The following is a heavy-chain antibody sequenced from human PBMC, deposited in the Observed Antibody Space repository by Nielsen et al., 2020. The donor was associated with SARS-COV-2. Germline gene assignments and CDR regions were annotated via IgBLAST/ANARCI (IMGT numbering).Heavy chain of an antibody. CDR1: GFTFNIYA. J-gene: IGHJ3*01. CDR3: AKDGVVRGDALDL. CDR2: FSASGGIT. V-gene: IGHV3-23*01. Sequence: GESLKISCAASGFTFNIYAMAWVRRAPGRGLRGVTGFSASGGITYYTDSRKGRFSISIDNSKNTLFLQMHSLRVEDTALYYCAKDGVVRGDALDLWGQGTMVTVSS. D-gene: IGHD3-10*01.